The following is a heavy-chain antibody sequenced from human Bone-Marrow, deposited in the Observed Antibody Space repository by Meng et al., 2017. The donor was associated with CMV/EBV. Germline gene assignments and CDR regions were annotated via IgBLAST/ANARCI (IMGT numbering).Heavy chain of an antibody. Sequence: GGSLRLSCVGSGFNSADYAINWVRQAPGKGLEWVGFIRGEAYGGTTEYASSVKDRLTISGRDSRTAASLQMDSLQTDDTAVYYFTRGDYNSGWAFDLCGQGTLVTVSS. V-gene: IGHV3-49*04. CDR1: GFNSADYA. J-gene: IGHJ4*02. CDR2: IRGEAYGGTT. D-gene: IGHD6-19*01. CDR3: TRGDYNSGWAFDL.